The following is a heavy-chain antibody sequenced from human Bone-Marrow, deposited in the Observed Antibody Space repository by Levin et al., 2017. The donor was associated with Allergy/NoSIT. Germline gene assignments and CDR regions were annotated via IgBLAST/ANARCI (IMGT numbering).Heavy chain of an antibody. CDR2: IRSKAYGGTT. CDR3: TRGTYDILTGYYNAFDI. D-gene: IGHD3-9*01. V-gene: IGHV3-49*03. CDR1: GFTFGDYA. J-gene: IGHJ3*02. Sequence: GGSLRLSCTASGFTFGDYAMSWFRQAPGKGLEWVGFIRSKAYGGTTEYAASVKGRFTISRDDSKSIAYLQMNSLKTEDTAVYYCTRGTYDILTGYYNAFDIWGQGTMVTVSS.